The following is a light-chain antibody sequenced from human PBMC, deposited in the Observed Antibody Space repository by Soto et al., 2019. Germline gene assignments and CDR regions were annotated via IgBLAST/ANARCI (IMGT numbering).Light chain of an antibody. CDR1: SSDVGIYHY. J-gene: IGLJ1*01. Sequence: QSALTQPASVSGSPGQSITISCTGTSSDVGIYHYVSWYQQHPGKAPKLMIYEVRNRPSGVSNRFSGSKSGNTASLTISGLQAEDEADYYCSSFTNTGTLVFGTGTKLTV. CDR2: EVR. CDR3: SSFTNTGTLV. V-gene: IGLV2-14*01.